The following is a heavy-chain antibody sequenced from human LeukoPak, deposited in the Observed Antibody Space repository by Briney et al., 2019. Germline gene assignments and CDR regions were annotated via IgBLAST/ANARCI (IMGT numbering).Heavy chain of an antibody. Sequence: SVKVSCKASGGTFSSYAISWVRQAPGQGLEWMGGIIPIFGTANYAQKFQGRVTITADESTSTAYMELSSLRSEDTAVYYCARDGVCSSTSCSTWYFDLWGRGTRVTVSS. CDR1: GGTFSSYA. V-gene: IGHV1-69*01. CDR3: ARDGVCSSTSCSTWYFDL. J-gene: IGHJ2*01. D-gene: IGHD2-2*01. CDR2: IIPIFGTA.